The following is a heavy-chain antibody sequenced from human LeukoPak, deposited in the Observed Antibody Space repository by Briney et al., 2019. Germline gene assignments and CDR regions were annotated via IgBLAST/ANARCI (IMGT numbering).Heavy chain of an antibody. V-gene: IGHV4-59*01. J-gene: IGHJ4*02. Sequence: SETLSLTCTVSGGSISSYYWSWIRQPPGKGLEWIGYIYYRGSTNYNPSLKSRVTISVDTSKNQFSLKLSSVTAADTAVYYCARKRYFDYWGQGTLVTVSS. CDR2: IYYRGST. CDR3: ARKRYFDY. CDR1: GGSISSYY. D-gene: IGHD1-14*01.